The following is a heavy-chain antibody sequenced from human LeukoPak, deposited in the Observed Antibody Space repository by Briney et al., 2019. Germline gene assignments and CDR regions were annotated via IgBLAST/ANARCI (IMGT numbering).Heavy chain of an antibody. CDR1: GFTFSSYW. Sequence: GGSLRLSCAASGFTFSSYWMSWVRQAPGKGLEWVANIKEDGGETSYLDSVKGRFAISRDNARNSLYLQMDNLRVEDTAVYYCARYNNGPSDSWGQGTLVTVSS. CDR3: ARYNNGPSDS. J-gene: IGHJ4*02. V-gene: IGHV3-7*01. D-gene: IGHD2-8*01. CDR2: IKEDGGET.